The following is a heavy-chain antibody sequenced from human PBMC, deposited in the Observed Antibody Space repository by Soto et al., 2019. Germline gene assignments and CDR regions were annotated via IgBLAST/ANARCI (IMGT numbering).Heavy chain of an antibody. CDR1: GGSINSGGYY. CDR3: AREPTVKPRYYYYGMDV. J-gene: IGHJ6*02. D-gene: IGHD4-4*01. V-gene: IGHV4-31*03. CDR2: ISYSGST. Sequence: QVQLQESGPGLVKPSQTLSLTCTVSGGSINSGGYYWSWIRQLPGKGLEWIGHISYSGSTYYNPSRRSRDTISADTSKKEISLKVSSVTAADTAVYLCAREPTVKPRYYYYGMDVWGQGTTVIVSS.